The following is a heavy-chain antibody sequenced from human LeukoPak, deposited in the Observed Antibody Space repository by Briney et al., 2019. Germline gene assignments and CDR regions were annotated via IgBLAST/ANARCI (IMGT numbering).Heavy chain of an antibody. CDR2: ISAYNGNT. J-gene: IGHJ4*02. CDR1: GYTFTSYG. Sequence: GASVKVSFKASGYTFTSYGISWVRQAPGQGLEWVGWISAYNGNTNYAQKLQGRVTMTTDTSTSTAYMELRSLRSDDTAVYYCARAPGVLLWFGELSPTDYWGQGTLVTVSS. CDR3: ARAPGVLLWFGELSPTDY. V-gene: IGHV1-18*01. D-gene: IGHD3-10*01.